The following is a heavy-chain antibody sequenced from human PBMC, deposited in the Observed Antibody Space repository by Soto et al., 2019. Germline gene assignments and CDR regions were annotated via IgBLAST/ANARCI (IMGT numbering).Heavy chain of an antibody. CDR3: ARCTMVRGASFAY. CDR1: GGSISSGGYC. Sequence: QVQLQESGPGLVKPPQTLSLTCTVSGGSISSGGYCWSWIRQHPGKRLAWIGYIYYSGSTFYTTSLESRVTISVDTSRRQLSLKHSSVTAADTDVYYCARCTMVRGASFAYWCQGTLVTVSS. J-gene: IGHJ4*02. V-gene: IGHV4-31*03. D-gene: IGHD3-10*01. CDR2: IYYSGST.